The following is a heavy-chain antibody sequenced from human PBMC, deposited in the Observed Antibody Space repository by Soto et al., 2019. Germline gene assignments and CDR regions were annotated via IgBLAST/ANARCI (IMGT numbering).Heavy chain of an antibody. Sequence: QLQLQESGPGLVKPSETLSLTCTVSGGSIISTSSYYWGWIRQPPGKGLEWIGSIHYSGNTYYNPSLKSRVTISVDASKHQFSPKLGSATAADAAVYYGAGHVVGYYFDYWGQGTLVAFAS. CDR2: IHYSGNT. J-gene: IGHJ4*02. CDR1: GGSIISTSSYY. CDR3: AGHVVGYYFDY. V-gene: IGHV4-39*01. D-gene: IGHD2-2*03.